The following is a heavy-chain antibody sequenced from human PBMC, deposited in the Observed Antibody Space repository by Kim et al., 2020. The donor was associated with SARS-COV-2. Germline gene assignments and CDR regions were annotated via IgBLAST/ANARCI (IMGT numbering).Heavy chain of an antibody. V-gene: IGHV4-34*01. J-gene: IGHJ4*02. Sequence: LKSRVTISVDTSKNQFSLKLSSVTAADTAVYYCARAILRESSSWYSHFDYWGQGTLVTVSS. CDR3: ARAILRESSSWYSHFDY. D-gene: IGHD6-13*01.